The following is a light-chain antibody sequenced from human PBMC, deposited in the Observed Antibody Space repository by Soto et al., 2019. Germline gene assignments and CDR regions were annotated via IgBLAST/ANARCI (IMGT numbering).Light chain of an antibody. J-gene: IGKJ1*01. CDR3: QRYGRSPTT. CDR2: GAS. Sequence: LSSSADPVSLSPCSGSTLFCRASQNLGSCYLAWYQQKRDQAPRLLFLGASGGATGIPDWLSTIGLGRDFTLTISRLEPEDNAVYYCQRYGRSPTTFGQGQKVDI. CDR1: QNLGSCY. V-gene: IGKV3-20*01.